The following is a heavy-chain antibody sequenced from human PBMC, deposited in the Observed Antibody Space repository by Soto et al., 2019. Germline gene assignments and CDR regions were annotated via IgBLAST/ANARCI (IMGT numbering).Heavy chain of an antibody. CDR1: GGTFSSYA. J-gene: IGHJ6*02. V-gene: IGHV1-69*06. Sequence: SVKVSCKASGGTFSSYAISWVRQAPGQGLEWMGGIIPIFGTANYAQKFQGRVAITADKSTSTAYMELSSLRSEDTAVYYCARGLGSGWYSYGMDFWGQGTTVTLSS. CDR2: IIPIFGTA. CDR3: ARGLGSGWYSYGMDF. D-gene: IGHD6-19*01.